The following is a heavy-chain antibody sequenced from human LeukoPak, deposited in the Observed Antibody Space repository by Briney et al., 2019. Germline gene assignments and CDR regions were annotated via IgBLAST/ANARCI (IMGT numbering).Heavy chain of an antibody. CDR1: GFTFSGAW. D-gene: IGHD4-17*01. CDR3: TTAPVTTLVDY. CDR2: IQGGGTT. Sequence: PGGSLRLSCAGSGFTFSGAWLSWVRQAPGKGLEWIGRIQGGGTTDYAAPVKGRFTISRDDSKNTLYLQMNSLKTEDTAVYYCTTAPVTTLVDYWGQGTLVTVSS. V-gene: IGHV3-15*01. J-gene: IGHJ4*02.